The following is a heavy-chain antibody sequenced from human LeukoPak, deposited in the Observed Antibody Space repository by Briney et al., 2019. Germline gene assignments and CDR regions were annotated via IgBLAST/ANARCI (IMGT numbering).Heavy chain of an antibody. Sequence: SETLSLTCTVSGGSISSYYWSWIRQPAGKGLEWIGRIYTSGSTNYNPSLKIRVTMSVDTSKNQFSLKLSSVTAADTAVYYCARDLELVRYYDSSGYGVSAFDIWGQGTMVTVSS. J-gene: IGHJ3*02. CDR2: IYTSGST. D-gene: IGHD3-22*01. CDR1: GGSISSYY. CDR3: ARDLELVRYYDSSGYGVSAFDI. V-gene: IGHV4-4*07.